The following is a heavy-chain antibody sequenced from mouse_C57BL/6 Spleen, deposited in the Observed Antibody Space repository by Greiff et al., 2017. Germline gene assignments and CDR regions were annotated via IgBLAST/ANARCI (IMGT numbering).Heavy chain of an antibody. CDR1: GYTFTSSW. J-gene: IGHJ4*01. CDR2: IDPSDSET. V-gene: IGHV1-52*01. D-gene: IGHD4-1*01. Sequence: QVQLQQPGAELVRPGSSVKLSCKASGYTFTSSWMHWVKQRPIQGLEWIGNIDPSDSETHYNQKFKDKATLTVDKSSSTAYMQLSSLTSEDSAVYYCSRNWVYGYAMDYWGQGTSVTVSS. CDR3: SRNWVYGYAMDY.